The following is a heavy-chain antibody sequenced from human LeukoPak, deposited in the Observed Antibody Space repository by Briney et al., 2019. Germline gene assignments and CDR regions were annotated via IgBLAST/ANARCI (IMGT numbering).Heavy chain of an antibody. CDR2: IYYSGST. V-gene: IGHV4-39*01. D-gene: IGHD1-26*01. CDR1: GDSTSSDRYY. J-gene: IGHJ4*02. Sequence: PSETLSLTCTVSGDSTSSDRYYGGWVRQPPGKGLEWIGNIYYSGSTYYNPSLKSRVTMSVDTSKNQFFLKLNSVTAADTAVYYCARGRPYSGGYHLDHWGQGTLVTVSA. CDR3: ARGRPYSGGYHLDH.